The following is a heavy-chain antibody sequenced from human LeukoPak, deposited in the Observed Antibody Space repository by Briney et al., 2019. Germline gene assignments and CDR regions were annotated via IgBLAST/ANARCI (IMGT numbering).Heavy chain of an antibody. CDR1: GYTITGHY. Sequence: ASVKVSCKPFGYTITGHYIHWVRQAPGQGRERMGWINPNNGGTNSAQKFQGRVTMTRDTSIGTAYMELNRLTYDDTAVYYCGRDRHWNQGNFDYWGQGTLVTVSS. CDR3: GRDRHWNQGNFDY. J-gene: IGHJ4*02. CDR2: INPNNGGT. D-gene: IGHD1-1*01. V-gene: IGHV1-2*02.